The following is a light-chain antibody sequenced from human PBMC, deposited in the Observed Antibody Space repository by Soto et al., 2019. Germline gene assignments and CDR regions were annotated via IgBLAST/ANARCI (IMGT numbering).Light chain of an antibody. CDR2: GAS. J-gene: IGKJ5*01. Sequence: EIVLTQSPATLSLSPGERATLSCRASQSVSSSYLAWYQQKPGQAPRLLIYGASSRATGIPDRFSGSGSGTDFTLTISRLEPEDFAVYYCQQRSNWPPITFGQGTRLENK. V-gene: IGKV3D-20*02. CDR1: QSVSSSY. CDR3: QQRSNWPPIT.